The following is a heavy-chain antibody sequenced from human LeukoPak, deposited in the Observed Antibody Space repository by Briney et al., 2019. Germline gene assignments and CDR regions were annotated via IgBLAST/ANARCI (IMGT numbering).Heavy chain of an antibody. CDR3: AREFGVVLKDAFDI. CDR2: ISSSSSYI. Sequence: GGSLRLSCAASGFTFSSYSMNWVRQAPGKGLEWVSSISSSSSYIYYADSVKGRFTISRDNAKSSLYLQMNSLRAEDTAVYYCAREFGVVLKDAFDIWGQGTMVTVSS. CDR1: GFTFSSYS. V-gene: IGHV3-21*01. J-gene: IGHJ3*02. D-gene: IGHD3-3*01.